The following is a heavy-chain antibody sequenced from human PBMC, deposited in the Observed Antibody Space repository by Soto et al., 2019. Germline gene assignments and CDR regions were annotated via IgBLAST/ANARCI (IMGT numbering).Heavy chain of an antibody. CDR1: GFTFSSYA. Sequence: GGSLRLSCAASGFTFSSYAMSWVRQAPGKGLEWVSAISGSGGSTYYADSVKGRFTISRDNSKNTLYLQMNSLRAEDTAVYYCAKPYLRSLGRANWFDPWGQGTLVTVSS. J-gene: IGHJ5*02. D-gene: IGHD3-10*01. CDR2: ISGSGGST. CDR3: AKPYLRSLGRANWFDP. V-gene: IGHV3-23*01.